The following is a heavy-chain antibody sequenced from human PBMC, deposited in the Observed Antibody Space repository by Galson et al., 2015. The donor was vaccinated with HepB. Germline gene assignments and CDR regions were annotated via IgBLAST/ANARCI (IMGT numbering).Heavy chain of an antibody. J-gene: IGHJ4*02. CDR3: ARGPGSGSHFFDY. V-gene: IGHV7-4-1*02. D-gene: IGHD2-15*01. CDR2: INTNTGNP. CDR1: GYSFTTYA. Sequence: SVKVSCKASGYSFTTYAMNWVRQAPGQGLEWMGWINTNTGNPTYAQGSTGRFVFSLDTSVSTTYLQISSLKADDTAVYYCARGPGSGSHFFDYWGQGTLVTVSS.